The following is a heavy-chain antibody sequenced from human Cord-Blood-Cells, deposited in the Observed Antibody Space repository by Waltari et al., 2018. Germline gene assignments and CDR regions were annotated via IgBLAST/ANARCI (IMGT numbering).Heavy chain of an antibody. Sequence: QVQLQESGPGLVKPSETLSLTCAVSGYSISSGYYWGWIRQPPGKGLEWIGSIYHSGNTYYNPSLKSRVTISVDTSKNQFSLKLSSVTAADTAVYYCARAVRSIVATIDYWGQGTLVTISS. CDR3: ARAVRSIVATIDY. V-gene: IGHV4-38-2*01. CDR2: IYHSGNT. CDR1: GYSISSGYY. J-gene: IGHJ4*02. D-gene: IGHD5-12*01.